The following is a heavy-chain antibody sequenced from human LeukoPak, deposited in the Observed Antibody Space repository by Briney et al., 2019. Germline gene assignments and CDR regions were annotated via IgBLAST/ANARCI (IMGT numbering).Heavy chain of an antibody. Sequence: GGSLRLSCAASGFTFSSYAIGWVRQAPGKGLEWVSTISGSGDNTYYTDSVKGRFTISRDHSKNTLYLQMNSLRAKDTALYYCAKDYYGSGYYYYGLDVWGQGTTVTVSS. CDR2: ISGSGDNT. J-gene: IGHJ6*02. D-gene: IGHD3-10*01. CDR1: GFTFSSYA. V-gene: IGHV3-23*01. CDR3: AKDYYGSGYYYYGLDV.